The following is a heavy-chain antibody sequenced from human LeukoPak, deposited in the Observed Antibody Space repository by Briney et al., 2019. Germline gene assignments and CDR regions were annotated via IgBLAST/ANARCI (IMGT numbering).Heavy chain of an antibody. CDR1: GGSFSNYY. D-gene: IGHD2-21*01. CDR2: LGNDGKT. V-gene: IGHV4-34*01. CDR3: ARGAIGEDWFDP. J-gene: IGHJ5*02. Sequence: SETLSLTCAVYGGSFSNYYWSWLRQPPGKGLEWIGALGNDGKTYSNPSLKSRVTISVDTSQNQFSLKLNSVTAADTALYYCARGAIGEDWFDPWGQGTLVTVSS.